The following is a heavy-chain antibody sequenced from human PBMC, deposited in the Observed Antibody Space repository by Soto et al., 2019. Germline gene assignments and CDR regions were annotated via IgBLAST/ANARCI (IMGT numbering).Heavy chain of an antibody. CDR2: IIPILGIA. J-gene: IGHJ6*02. Sequence: GASVKVSCKASGGTFSSYTISWVRQAPGQGLEWMGRIIPILGIANYAQKFQGRVTITADKSTSTAYMELSSLRSEDTAVYYCARDDSSSKWSYPGYYYYGMDVWGQGTTVTVSS. CDR3: ARDDSSSKWSYPGYYYYGMDV. CDR1: GGTFSSYT. V-gene: IGHV1-69*04. D-gene: IGHD2-15*01.